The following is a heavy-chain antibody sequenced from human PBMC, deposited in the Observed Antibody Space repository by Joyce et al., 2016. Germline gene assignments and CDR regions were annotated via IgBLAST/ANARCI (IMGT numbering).Heavy chain of an antibody. D-gene: IGHD5-18*01. V-gene: IGHV4-38-2*01. Sequence: QVQLQESGPGLVKPSETLSLTCGVSGLSFDLHSFWGWIRQPPGKGLEWIGTVYLHGITHYSPSLKSRGTISMDTSKNQFSLNLNSLTAADTAVYFCARRPYNVHTPLGSDWYFDLWGRGTLVTVSS. CDR1: GLSFDLHSF. CDR2: VYLHGIT. CDR3: ARRPYNVHTPLGSDWYFDL. J-gene: IGHJ2*01.